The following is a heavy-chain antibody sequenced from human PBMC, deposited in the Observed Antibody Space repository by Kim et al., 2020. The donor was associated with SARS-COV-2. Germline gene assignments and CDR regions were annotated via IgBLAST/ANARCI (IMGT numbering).Heavy chain of an antibody. V-gene: IGHV1-18*01. D-gene: IGHD3-9*01. J-gene: IGHJ4*02. CDR3: ARDYGILAGDIDY. Sequence: NYAQKHKGRVTLTKDKPTSTAAMELRGLRSDDTAVYYCARDYGILAGDIDYWGQGTLVTVSS.